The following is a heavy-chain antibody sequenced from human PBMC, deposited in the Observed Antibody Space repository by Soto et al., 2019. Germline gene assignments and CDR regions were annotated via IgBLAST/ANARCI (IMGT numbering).Heavy chain of an antibody. CDR3: ATPVTRLIAFDL. J-gene: IGHJ3*01. D-gene: IGHD4-17*01. CDR2: IYASAST. Sequence: EVQLVETGGGFVQPGGSLRLSCVASGFTVSSHYMTWVRQTPGKGLEWVSIIYASASTFYADSVKGRFTISRDNSKNTVYLQLNSLRAEDTAVYYCATPVTRLIAFDLWGQGTMVTVSS. CDR1: GFTVSSHY. V-gene: IGHV3-53*02.